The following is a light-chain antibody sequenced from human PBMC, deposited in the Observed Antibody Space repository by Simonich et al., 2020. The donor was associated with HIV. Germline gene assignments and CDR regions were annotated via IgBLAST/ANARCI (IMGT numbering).Light chain of an antibody. Sequence: EIVLTQSPGTLSLSPGERATLSCRASESVSSNLAWYQQKPGQAPRLLIYGASTRATCIPARFSGSGSGTEFTLTISSMQSEDFAVYYCQQYNNWPPLTFGGGTKVEIK. V-gene: IGKV3-15*01. CDR1: ESVSSN. CDR3: QQYNNWPPLT. CDR2: GAS. J-gene: IGKJ4*01.